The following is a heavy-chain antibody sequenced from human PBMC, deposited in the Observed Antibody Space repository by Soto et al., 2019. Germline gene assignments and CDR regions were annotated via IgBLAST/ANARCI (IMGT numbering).Heavy chain of an antibody. CDR3: AHRGVYCSSTSCYGYFDY. Sequence: QITLKESGPTLVKPTQTLTLTCTFSGFSLSTSGVGVGWIRQPPGKALEWLAVIYWDDDKRYSPSLKSRLTITKDTSKNQVVLTMTNMHPVDTATYYCAHRGVYCSSTSCYGYFDYWGQGTLVTVSS. J-gene: IGHJ4*02. V-gene: IGHV2-5*02. D-gene: IGHD2-2*01. CDR2: IYWDDDK. CDR1: GFSLSTSGVG.